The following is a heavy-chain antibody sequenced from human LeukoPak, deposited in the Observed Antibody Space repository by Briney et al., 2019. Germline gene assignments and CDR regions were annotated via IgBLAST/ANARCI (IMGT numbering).Heavy chain of an antibody. CDR2: ISAYNGNT. CDR3: ARGGAAAYYYDY. J-gene: IGHJ4*02. CDR1: GYTFTSYG. V-gene: IGHV1-18*01. Sequence: ASVKVSCKASGYTFTSYGISRVRQAPGQGLEWMGWISAYNGNTTYAQKLQGRVTMTTDSSTSTAYMELRSLRSDDTAVYYCARGGAAAYYYDYWGQGTLVTVSS. D-gene: IGHD6-13*01.